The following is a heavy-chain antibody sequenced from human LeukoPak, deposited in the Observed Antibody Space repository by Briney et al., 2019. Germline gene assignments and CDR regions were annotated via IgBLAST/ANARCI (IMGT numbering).Heavy chain of an antibody. V-gene: IGHV3-53*01. D-gene: IGHD1-26*01. J-gene: IGHJ4*02. CDR2: IYSGDST. CDR3: ARDGFNSGSYEHYFDY. CDR1: GFSVSSDY. Sequence: PGGSLRLSCAATGFSVSSDYMSWVRQAPGKGLEWVSVIYSGDSTEYADSVKGRFTISRDNAKNSLYLQMNSLRAEDTAVYYCARDGFNSGSYEHYFDYWGQGTLVTVSS.